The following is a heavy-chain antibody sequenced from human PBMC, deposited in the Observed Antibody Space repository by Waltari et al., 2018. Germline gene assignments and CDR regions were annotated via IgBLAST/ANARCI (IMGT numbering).Heavy chain of an antibody. D-gene: IGHD3-22*01. CDR2: IYHSGST. CDR3: ARDQHDSSGRPFDY. Sequence: QVQLQESGPGLVKPSGTLSLTCAVSGGSIRRSNWLSWVRQPPGKGLEWIGEIYHSGSTNYNPSLKSRVTISVDKSKNQFSLKLSSVTAADTAVYYCARDQHDSSGRPFDYWGQGTLVTVSS. J-gene: IGHJ4*02. V-gene: IGHV4-4*02. CDR1: GGSIRRSNW.